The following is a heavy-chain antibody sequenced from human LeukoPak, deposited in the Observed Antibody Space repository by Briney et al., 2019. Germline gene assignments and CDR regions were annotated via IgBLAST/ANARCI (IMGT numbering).Heavy chain of an antibody. CDR3: ARLYASGNYWVDF. D-gene: IGHD3-10*01. J-gene: IGHJ4*02. Sequence: SETLSLTCTVSGRSISSYYWNWIRQPPGKGLEWIGYIYYNGSTNYNPSLKSRVTISVDTSKNRFSLKLSSVTAADTAVYYCARLYASGNYWVDFWGQGTLVIVSS. V-gene: IGHV4-59*01. CDR1: GRSISSYY. CDR2: IYYNGST.